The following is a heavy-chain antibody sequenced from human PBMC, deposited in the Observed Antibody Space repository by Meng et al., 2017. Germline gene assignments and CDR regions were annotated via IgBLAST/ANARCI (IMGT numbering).Heavy chain of an antibody. D-gene: IGHD3/OR15-3a*01. Sequence: QVTLVPSGAWVKKPGAPMKVSCKASGYTFTSYDINWVRQATGKGLEWMGWMNPNSGNTGYAQKFQGRVTMTRNTSISTAYMELSSLRSEDTAVYYCARGPNRWTGFDYWGQGTLVTVSS. V-gene: IGHV1-8*01. J-gene: IGHJ4*02. CDR3: ARGPNRWTGFDY. CDR1: GYTFTSYD. CDR2: MNPNSGNT.